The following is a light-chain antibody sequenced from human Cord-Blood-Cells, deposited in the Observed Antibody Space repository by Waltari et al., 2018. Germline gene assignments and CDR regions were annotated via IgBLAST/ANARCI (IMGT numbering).Light chain of an antibody. CDR1: NSDVVALHS. CDR3: SSYTSSSTGV. J-gene: IGLJ1*01. CDR2: DVS. Sequence: ALPQPASVSLSPGQSTPIACPPTNSDVVALHSFPWNQQHPGKHPHLMSYDVSNRPSGVSKRVSGSKSGNTASLTISGLQAEGESDYYCSSYTSSSTGVLGTGTKVTVL. V-gene: IGLV2-14*03.